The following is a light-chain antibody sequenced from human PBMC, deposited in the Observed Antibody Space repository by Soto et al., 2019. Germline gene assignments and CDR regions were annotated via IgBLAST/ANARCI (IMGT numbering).Light chain of an antibody. CDR2: WAS. CDR3: QQYYNFPWT. CDR1: QSVLYSYNNKYH. Sequence: DIVMTQSPDSLAVSLGERVTINCKSSQSVLYSYNNKYHLSWYQQKPGQPPKLLIYWASTRESGVPDRFSGSGSGTDFTHTIRRPQAEDVAVYYCQQYYNFPWTFGRGTKVESK. J-gene: IGKJ1*01. V-gene: IGKV4-1*01.